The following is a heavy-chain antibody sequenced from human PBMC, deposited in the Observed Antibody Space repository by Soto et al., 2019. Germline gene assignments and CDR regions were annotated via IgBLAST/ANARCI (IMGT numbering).Heavy chain of an antibody. Sequence: SETLSLTCTVSGGSISSYYWSWIRQPPGKGLEWIGYIYYSGSTNYNPSLKSRVTISVDTSKNQFSLKLSSVTAADTAVYYCAGATLYYYYYYTDVWGKGTTVTVSS. V-gene: IGHV4-59*01. CDR1: GGSISSYY. J-gene: IGHJ6*03. CDR3: AGATLYYYYYYTDV. CDR2: IYYSGST. D-gene: IGHD5-12*01.